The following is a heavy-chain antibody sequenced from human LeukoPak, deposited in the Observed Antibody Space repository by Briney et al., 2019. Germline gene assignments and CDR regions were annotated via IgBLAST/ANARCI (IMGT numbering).Heavy chain of an antibody. V-gene: IGHV3-11*01. D-gene: IGHD1-26*01. CDR1: GFTFSDYY. CDR3: AKDPIFSGSYGVFDY. Sequence: GGSLRLSCAASGFTFSDYYMSWIRQAPGKGLEWVSYISSNGRSMYYADSVKGRFTVSRDNSKNTLYLQMNSLRAGDTAVYYCAKDPIFSGSYGVFDYWGLGTLVTVSS. CDR2: ISSNGRSM. J-gene: IGHJ4*02.